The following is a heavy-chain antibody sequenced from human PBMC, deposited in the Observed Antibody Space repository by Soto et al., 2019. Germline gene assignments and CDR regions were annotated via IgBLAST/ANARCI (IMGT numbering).Heavy chain of an antibody. CDR1: GYTFTSYA. D-gene: IGHD6-13*01. CDR3: ARDLEWAAGTDVDY. J-gene: IGHJ4*02. Sequence: QVQLVQSGAEVKKPGASVKVSCKASGYTFTSYAMHWVRQAPGQRLEWMGWINAGNGNTKYSQKFQGRVTITRDTSASTAYMELSCLRSEHTAVYYCARDLEWAAGTDVDYWGQGTLVTVSS. V-gene: IGHV1-3*01. CDR2: INAGNGNT.